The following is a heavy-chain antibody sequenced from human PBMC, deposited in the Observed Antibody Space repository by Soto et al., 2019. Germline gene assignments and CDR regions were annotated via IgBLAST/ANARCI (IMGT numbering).Heavy chain of an antibody. CDR1: GFTFSSHA. D-gene: IGHD5-12*01. V-gene: IGHV3-33*01. J-gene: IGHJ4*02. CDR2: IWYDGSKK. Sequence: PGGSLRLSCAASGFTFSSHAMHWVHQAPGKGLEWVAVIWYDGSKKYYADSVKGRFTVARDDSKNTLSLQMNSLRVEDTAVYYCARDPGYSGFDFDYWGQGTLVTVSS. CDR3: ARDPGYSGFDFDY.